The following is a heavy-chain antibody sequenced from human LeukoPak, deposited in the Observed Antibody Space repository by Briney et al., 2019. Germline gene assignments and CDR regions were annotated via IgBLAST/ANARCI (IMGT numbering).Heavy chain of an antibody. J-gene: IGHJ6*02. V-gene: IGHV4-4*02. CDR1: GGSISNDNW. Sequence: SGTLSLTCAVSGGSISNDNWWSWVRQPPGKGLERIGEIYHSGSTNYNLSLKSRVTISVDKSKNQFSLKLSSVTAADTAVYYCARDNGLAAVGTYYYAMDVWGQGTTVTVSS. CDR3: ARDNGLAAVGTYYYAMDV. CDR2: IYHSGST. D-gene: IGHD6-13*01.